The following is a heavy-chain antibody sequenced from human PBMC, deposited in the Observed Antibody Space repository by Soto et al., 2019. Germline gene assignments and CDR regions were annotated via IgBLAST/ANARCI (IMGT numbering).Heavy chain of an antibody. D-gene: IGHD1-7*01. CDR1: GFIFTDYA. J-gene: IGHJ4*02. CDR3: AKNYQLHC. Sequence: EVQLLESGGGLVQPGGSLRLSCAASGFIFTDYAMSWVRQAPGKGLEWVSSINTADAGTNYADSVKGRLTISRDNSKNTSHLHMNSLRVEETAIYFCAKNYQLHCWGQGTLVTVSS. CDR2: INTADAGT. V-gene: IGHV3-23*01.